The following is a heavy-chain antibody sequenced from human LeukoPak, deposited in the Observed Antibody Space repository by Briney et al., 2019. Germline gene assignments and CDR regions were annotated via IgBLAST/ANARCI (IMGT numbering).Heavy chain of an antibody. Sequence: GGSLRLSCAASGFTLSGYTINWVRQAPGEGLEWVSSIDGSSRYIYYADSVRGRFNISRDNAKNSLHLQMNSLRVEDTGVYFCARDMAGRSRPPFDYWGQGTLVTVSS. CDR2: IDGSSRYI. V-gene: IGHV3-21*01. CDR3: ARDMAGRSRPPFDY. CDR1: GFTLSGYT. J-gene: IGHJ4*02. D-gene: IGHD6-19*01.